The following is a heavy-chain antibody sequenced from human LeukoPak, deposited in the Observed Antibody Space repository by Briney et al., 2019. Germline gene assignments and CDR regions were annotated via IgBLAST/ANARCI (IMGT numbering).Heavy chain of an antibody. CDR1: GGSISSSSYY. D-gene: IGHD2-2*01. CDR2: IYYSGST. J-gene: IGHJ4*02. Sequence: PETLSLTCTVSGGSISSSSYYWGWIRQPPGKGPEWIETIYYSGSTYYNPSLKSRVTISVDTSKNQFSLKLSSVTAADTAVYYCARQGRYCSSTSCSPYYFDYWGQGTLVTVPS. V-gene: IGHV4-39*01. CDR3: ARQGRYCSSTSCSPYYFDY.